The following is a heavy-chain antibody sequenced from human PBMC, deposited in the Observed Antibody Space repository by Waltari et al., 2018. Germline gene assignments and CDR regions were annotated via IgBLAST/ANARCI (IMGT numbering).Heavy chain of an antibody. CDR3: ARGTSSGYYGDAFDI. V-gene: IGHV1-2*02. CDR1: GYTFTGYY. J-gene: IGHJ3*02. Sequence: QVQLVQSGAEVKKPGASVKVSCKASGYTFTGYYMHWVRQAPGQGLEWMGWINPNSGGTNYAQKFQGRVTMTRDTSISTAYMELSRLRSDDTAVYYCARGTSSGYYGDAFDIWGQGTMVTVSS. CDR2: INPNSGGT. D-gene: IGHD3-22*01.